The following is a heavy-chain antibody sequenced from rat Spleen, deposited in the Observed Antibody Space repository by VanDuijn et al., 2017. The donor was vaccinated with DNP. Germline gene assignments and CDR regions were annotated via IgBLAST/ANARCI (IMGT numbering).Heavy chain of an antibody. V-gene: IGHV5-7*01. CDR3: ARGGRSYFDY. CDR2: ISFDGGTT. CDR1: GFSFSDYN. J-gene: IGHJ2*01. Sequence: EVQLVESGGGLVQPGRSLKLSCAASGFSFSDYNMAWVRQAPTKGLEWVAYISFDGGTTYYGDSVKGRFTISRDNAKSALYLQMDSLGSEDTATYYCARGGRSYFDYWGQGVMVTVSS. D-gene: IGHD1-11*01.